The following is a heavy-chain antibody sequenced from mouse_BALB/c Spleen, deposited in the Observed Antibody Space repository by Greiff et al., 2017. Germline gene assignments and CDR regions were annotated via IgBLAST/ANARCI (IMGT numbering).Heavy chain of an antibody. CDR1: GFSLTSYG. CDR2: IWAGGST. Sequence: VQLQQSGPGLVAPSQSLSITCTVSGFSLTSYGVHWVRQPPGKGLEWLGVIWAGGSTNYNSALMSRLSISKDNSKSQVFLKMNSLQTDATAMYYCARDSYMVKDYYAMDYWGQGTSVTVSS. V-gene: IGHV2-9*02. D-gene: IGHD2-2*01. CDR3: ARDSYMVKDYYAMDY. J-gene: IGHJ4*01.